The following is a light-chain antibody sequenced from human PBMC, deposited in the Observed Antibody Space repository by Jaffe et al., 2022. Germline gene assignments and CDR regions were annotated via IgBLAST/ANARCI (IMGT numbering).Light chain of an antibody. CDR3: SSYTRNNNVVV. Sequence: QSALTQPASVSGSPGQSITISCTGTSSDVGDYNYVSWYQQHPGKAPKLMIYEVSNRPSGVSNRFSGSKSGNTASLTISGLQAEDEADYYCSSYTRNNNVVVFGGGTKLTVL. CDR2: EVS. CDR1: SSDVGDYNY. V-gene: IGLV2-14*01. J-gene: IGLJ2*01.